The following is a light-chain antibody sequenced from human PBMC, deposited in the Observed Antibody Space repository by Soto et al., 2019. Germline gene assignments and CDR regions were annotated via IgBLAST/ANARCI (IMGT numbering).Light chain of an antibody. CDR2: DVN. V-gene: IGLV2-14*03. CDR3: CSYASSTTRVI. CDR1: SSDVGGYNF. J-gene: IGLJ2*01. Sequence: QSALAQPASVSGSPGQSITNSCTGTSSDVGGYNFVSWYQQHPGKAPKLMIYDVNIRPSGVSNRFSGSKSGNTASLTISGLQAEDEADYYCCSYASSTTRVIFGGGTKLTVL.